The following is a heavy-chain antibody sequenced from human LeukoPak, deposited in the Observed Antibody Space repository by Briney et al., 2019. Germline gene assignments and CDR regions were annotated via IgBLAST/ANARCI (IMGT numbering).Heavy chain of an antibody. CDR2: IYTSGST. V-gene: IGHV4-61*02. Sequence: SETLSLTCTVSGGSISSGSYYWSWIRQPAGKGLEWIGRIYTSGSTNYNPSLKSRVTISVDTSKNQFPLKLSSVTAADTAVYYCARRPYYYGSGSYYYYYMDVWGKGTTVTVSS. CDR1: GGSISSGSYY. D-gene: IGHD3-10*01. J-gene: IGHJ6*03. CDR3: ARRPYYYGSGSYYYYYMDV.